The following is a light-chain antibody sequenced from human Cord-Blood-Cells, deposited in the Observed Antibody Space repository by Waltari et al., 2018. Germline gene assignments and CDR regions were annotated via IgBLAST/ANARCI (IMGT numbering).Light chain of an antibody. Sequence: SSELTQAPAVSVALGQTVRITCQGDSLRSYYASWYQQKPGQAPVLVIYGKNNRPSGIPDRFSGSSSGNTASLTITGAQAEDEADYYCISRDSSGNHWVFGGGTKLTVL. V-gene: IGLV3-19*01. J-gene: IGLJ3*02. CDR3: ISRDSSGNHWV. CDR1: SLRSYY. CDR2: GKN.